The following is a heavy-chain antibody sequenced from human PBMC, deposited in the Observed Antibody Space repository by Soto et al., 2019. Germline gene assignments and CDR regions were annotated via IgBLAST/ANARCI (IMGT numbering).Heavy chain of an antibody. Sequence: QVQLQESGPGLVKPSQTLSLTCTVSGGSISSGDYYWSWIRQPPGKGLEWIGYIYYSGSTYYNPSLKSRVTILLDTPSNQFSLRLSSLTAADTAVYYCATFGVIGEPFGYWGQGSLVTVSS. D-gene: IGHD3-10*01. CDR2: IYYSGST. CDR1: GGSISSGDYY. CDR3: ATFGVIGEPFGY. J-gene: IGHJ4*02. V-gene: IGHV4-30-4*01.